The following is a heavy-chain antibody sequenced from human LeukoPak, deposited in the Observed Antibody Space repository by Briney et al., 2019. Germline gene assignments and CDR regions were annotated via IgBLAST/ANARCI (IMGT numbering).Heavy chain of an antibody. J-gene: IGHJ4*02. CDR1: GGSISSSSYY. CDR3: ARLDRSSWYPDYFDY. D-gene: IGHD6-13*01. Sequence: SETLSLTCTVSGGSISSSSYYWGWIRQPPGKGLEWIGSIYYSRSTYYNPSLKSRVTISVDTSKNQFSLKLSSVTAADTAVYYCARLDRSSWYPDYFDYWGQGTLVTVSS. V-gene: IGHV4-39*07. CDR2: IYYSRST.